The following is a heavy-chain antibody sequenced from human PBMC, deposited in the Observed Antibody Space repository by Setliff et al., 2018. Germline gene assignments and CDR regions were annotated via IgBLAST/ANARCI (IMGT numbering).Heavy chain of an antibody. V-gene: IGHV4-59*08. Sequence: PSETLSLTCTVSGGSVRGYYWSWIRQPPGKGLEWIGYMYYSGDTNYNPSLKSRGTISVDTTKNQFSLELRSVTAADTAVYYCARLPPLHTPMALTFDYWGQGILVTVSS. CDR2: MYYSGDT. CDR1: GGSVRGYY. D-gene: IGHD5-18*01. J-gene: IGHJ4*02. CDR3: ARLPPLHTPMALTFDY.